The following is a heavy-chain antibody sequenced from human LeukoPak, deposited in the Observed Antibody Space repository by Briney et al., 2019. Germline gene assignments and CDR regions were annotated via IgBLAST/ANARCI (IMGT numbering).Heavy chain of an antibody. CDR3: ARGDDVYVGGGIDY. CDR2: IYYSGST. J-gene: IGHJ4*02. V-gene: IGHV4-38-2*01. Sequence: GSLRLSCAASGFTFSSYSMNWVRQPPGKGLEWIGSIYYSGSTYYNPSLKSRVTISVDTSKNQFSLKLSSVTAPDPAVCYCARGDDVYVGGGIDYWGQGTLVTVSS. CDR1: GFTFSSYS. D-gene: IGHD3-16*01.